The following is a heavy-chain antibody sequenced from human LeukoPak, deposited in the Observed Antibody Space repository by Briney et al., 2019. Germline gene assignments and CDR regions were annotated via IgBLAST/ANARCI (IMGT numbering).Heavy chain of an antibody. CDR2: ISTSSNTI. CDR1: GFTFSSYS. D-gene: IGHD1-14*01. Sequence: GGSLRLSCAASGFTFSSYSMNWVRQAPGKGLEWVSFISTSSNTIYYADSVKRRFTVSRDNAKNSLSLQMNSLRAEDTAVYYCARVRTGYYFDYWGQGTLVTVSS. CDR3: ARVRTGYYFDY. J-gene: IGHJ4*02. V-gene: IGHV3-48*01.